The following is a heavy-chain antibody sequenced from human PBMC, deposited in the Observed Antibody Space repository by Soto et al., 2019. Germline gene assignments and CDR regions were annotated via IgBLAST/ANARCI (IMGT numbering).Heavy chain of an antibody. V-gene: IGHV1-18*01. D-gene: IGHD2-2*01. CDR2: ITTYSGNT. Sequence: QVKLVQSAAEVKKPGASVKVSCKASGYTFSTFAITWVRQAPVQGLEWMGYITTYSGNTYYAQKLQGRVTMTTDTSTSTAYMELRSLTSGDTAVFFCARGTGDFAYWGQGNLVSVSS. CDR1: GYTFSTFA. J-gene: IGHJ4*02. CDR3: ARGTGDFAY.